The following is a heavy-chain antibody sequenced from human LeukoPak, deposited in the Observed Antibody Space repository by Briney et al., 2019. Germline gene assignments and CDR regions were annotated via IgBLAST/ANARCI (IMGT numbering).Heavy chain of an antibody. V-gene: IGHV1-8*02. J-gene: IGHJ5*02. CDR1: GYTFTSYY. D-gene: IGHD2-2*01. CDR3: ARGSLMPRNWFDP. CDR2: MNPNSGNT. Sequence: GASVKVSCKASGYTFTSYYMHWVRQAPGQGLEWMGWMNPNSGNTGYAQKFQGRVTMTRNTSISTAYMELSSLRSEDTAAYYCARGSLMPRNWFDPWGQGTLVTVSS.